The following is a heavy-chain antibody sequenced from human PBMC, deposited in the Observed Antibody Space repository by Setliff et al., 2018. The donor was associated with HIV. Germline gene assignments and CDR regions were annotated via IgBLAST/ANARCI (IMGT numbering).Heavy chain of an antibody. J-gene: IGHJ4*02. Sequence: GASVKVSCKASGYTFTSYAMHWVRQAPGQRLEWMGWINAGNGNTKYSQEFQGRVTITRDTSISTVYMELSRLKSDDTAVYFCATFDYGHSLGKIDYWGQGTLVTVSS. D-gene: IGHD4-17*01. CDR1: GYTFTSYA. V-gene: IGHV1-3*01. CDR2: INAGNGNT. CDR3: ATFDYGHSLGKIDY.